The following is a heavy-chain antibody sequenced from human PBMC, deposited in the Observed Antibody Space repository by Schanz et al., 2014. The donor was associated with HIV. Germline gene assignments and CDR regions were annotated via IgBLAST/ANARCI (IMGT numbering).Heavy chain of an antibody. CDR1: GFTFSSYA. CDR3: VRETSSGVDYFDY. V-gene: IGHV3-21*02. D-gene: IGHD3-10*01. Sequence: DVQLLESGGGLAQPGGSLRLSCAASGFTFSSYAMSWVRQAPGKGLEWVSSISGGSGDKLYADSIKGRFTISRDNGNNLYLQMDSLRGEDTAVYYCVRETSSGVDYFDYWGQGTLVTVS. CDR2: ISGGSGDK. J-gene: IGHJ4*02.